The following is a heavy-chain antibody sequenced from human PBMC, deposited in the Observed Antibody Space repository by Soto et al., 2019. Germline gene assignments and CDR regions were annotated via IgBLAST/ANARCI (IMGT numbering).Heavy chain of an antibody. D-gene: IGHD2-15*01. Sequence: VASVKVSCKASGYTFTSYAMHWVRQAPGQRLEWMGWINAGNGNTKYSQKFQGRVTITRDTSASTAYMELSSLRSEDTAVYYCARARAGYCSGGSCSPKYLQHWGQGTLVTVSS. CDR1: GYTFTSYA. CDR3: ARARAGYCSGGSCSPKYLQH. J-gene: IGHJ1*01. CDR2: INAGNGNT. V-gene: IGHV1-3*01.